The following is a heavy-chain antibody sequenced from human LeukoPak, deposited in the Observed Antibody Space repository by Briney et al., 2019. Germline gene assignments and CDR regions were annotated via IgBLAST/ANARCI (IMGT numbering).Heavy chain of an antibody. V-gene: IGHV4-38-2*01. Sequence: SETLSLTCAVSGYSISSGYYWGWIRQPPGKGLEWIGSIYHNGSTYYNPSLKSRVTISVDTSKNQFSLKLSSVTAADTAVYYCARCKVVPAAIGYWGQGTLVTVSS. CDR1: GYSISSGYY. J-gene: IGHJ4*02. CDR3: ARCKVVPAAIGY. D-gene: IGHD2-2*01. CDR2: IYHNGST.